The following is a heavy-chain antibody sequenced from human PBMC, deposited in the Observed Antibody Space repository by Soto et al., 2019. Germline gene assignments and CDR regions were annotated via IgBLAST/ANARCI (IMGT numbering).Heavy chain of an antibody. Sequence: GASVKVSCKASGYTFTSYAMHWVRQAPGQRLEWMGWINAGNGNTKYSQKFQGRVTITRDTSASTAYMELSSLRSEDTTVYYCARDTVTSREPAPDQYSGYDLGYWGQGTLVTVSS. CDR2: INAGNGNT. V-gene: IGHV1-3*01. CDR3: ARDTVTSREPAPDQYSGYDLGY. CDR1: GYTFTSYA. J-gene: IGHJ4*02. D-gene: IGHD5-12*01.